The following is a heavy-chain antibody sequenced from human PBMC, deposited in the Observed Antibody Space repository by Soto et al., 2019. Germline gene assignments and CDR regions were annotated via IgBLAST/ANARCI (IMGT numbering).Heavy chain of an antibody. Sequence: QVPLVESGGGVVQPGRSLRLSLAASGFTFSSYAMHWVRQAPGKGLEWVAVISYDGSNKYYADSVKGRFTITRDNSKNTLYLQMNSRRAEDTAVYYCARDKSPYSSGWHNRHFDYWGQGTLVTVSS. CDR2: ISYDGSNK. D-gene: IGHD6-19*01. CDR3: ARDKSPYSSGWHNRHFDY. CDR1: GFTFSSYA. J-gene: IGHJ4*02. V-gene: IGHV3-30-3*01.